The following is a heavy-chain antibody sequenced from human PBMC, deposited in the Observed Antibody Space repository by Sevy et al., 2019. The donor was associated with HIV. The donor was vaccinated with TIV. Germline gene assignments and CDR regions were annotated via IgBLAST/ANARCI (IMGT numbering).Heavy chain of an antibody. D-gene: IGHD3-22*01. J-gene: IGHJ3*02. CDR2: ISWNSGSI. CDR3: ARNTYYLDSTGFGAFDI. CDR1: GFTFDDYA. Sequence: GGSLRLSCAASGFTFDDYAMHWVRQAPGKGLEWVSGISWNSGSIGYADSVKGRFTISRDNAKNSLYLQMNSLRPEDTALYHCARNTYYLDSTGFGAFDIWGQGIMVTVSS. V-gene: IGHV3-9*01.